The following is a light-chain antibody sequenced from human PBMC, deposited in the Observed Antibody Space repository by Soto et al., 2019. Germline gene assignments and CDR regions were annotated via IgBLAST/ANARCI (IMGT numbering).Light chain of an antibody. Sequence: ALTQPASLSGSPGQSITISCTGTSSDIGSYNYVSWYQQHPGKAPKLMIFDVSYRPSGISDRFSGSKSGNTASLTISGLQPEDEADYYCSSYGASSTLFGGGTKLTVL. V-gene: IGLV2-14*03. CDR3: SSYGASSTL. CDR1: SSDIGSYNY. J-gene: IGLJ3*02. CDR2: DVS.